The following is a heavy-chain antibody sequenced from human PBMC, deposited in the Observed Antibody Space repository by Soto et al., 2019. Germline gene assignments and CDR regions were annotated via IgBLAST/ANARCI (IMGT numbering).Heavy chain of an antibody. CDR3: AMVDVYVTPSPQDV. Sequence: QVQLVQSGAEVKNPGASVKVSCKASGYTFTRYGIGWARQAPGQGLEWMGWINKYNGNTNYAQNVQGRVTLSTDTSXSTAYMEMRILRSNDTAIYYCAMVDVYVTPSPQDVWGQGTTVSVSS. J-gene: IGHJ6*02. CDR1: GYTFTRYG. V-gene: IGHV1-18*01. D-gene: IGHD3-16*01. CDR2: INKYNGNT.